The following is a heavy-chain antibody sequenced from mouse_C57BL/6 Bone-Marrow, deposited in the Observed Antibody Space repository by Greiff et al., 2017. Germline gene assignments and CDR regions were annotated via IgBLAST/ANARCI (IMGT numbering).Heavy chain of an antibody. D-gene: IGHD2-1*01. CDR2: ISGGGGNT. CDR3: AITIYYGNYGNAMDY. Sequence: EVMLVESGGGLVKPGGSLKLSCAASGFTFSSYTMSWVRQTPEKRLEWVATISGGGGNTYYPDSVKGRFTISRDNAKNTLYLQMSSLRSEDTALYYCAITIYYGNYGNAMDYWGQGTSVTVSS. CDR1: GFTFSSYT. J-gene: IGHJ4*01. V-gene: IGHV5-9*01.